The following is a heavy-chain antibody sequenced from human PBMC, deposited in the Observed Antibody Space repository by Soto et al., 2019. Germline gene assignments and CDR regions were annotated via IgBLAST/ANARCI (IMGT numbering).Heavy chain of an antibody. CDR2: IYYSGIT. V-gene: IGHV4-59*01. Sequence: SETLSLTCTVSGGPISSYDCSWIRQPPWKGLESIAYIYYSGITNYNPSLKSRVTISVDTSKDQFSLKMSSVTAADTAVYYCARWTSKWFDRCGRCTLVTICS. CDR3: ARWTSKWFDR. CDR1: GGPISSYD. D-gene: IGHD2-2*01. J-gene: IGHJ5*02.